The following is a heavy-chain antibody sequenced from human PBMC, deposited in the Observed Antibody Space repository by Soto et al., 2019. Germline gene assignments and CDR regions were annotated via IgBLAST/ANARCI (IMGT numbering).Heavy chain of an antibody. V-gene: IGHV3-23*01. Sequence: EVQLLESGGGLVQPGGSLRLSCEASGFTFSTSAMSWVRQAPGKGLEWVLTISDSGSTSYADSVKGRFTISRDNSKKTLYLQLNSRLAEETAVFYCAKVWGEDGYCSRTSCLYYFHHWGQGTLVTVSS. J-gene: IGHJ4*02. CDR2: ISDSGST. CDR1: GFTFSTSA. CDR3: AKVWGEDGYCSRTSCLYYFHH. D-gene: IGHD2-2*03.